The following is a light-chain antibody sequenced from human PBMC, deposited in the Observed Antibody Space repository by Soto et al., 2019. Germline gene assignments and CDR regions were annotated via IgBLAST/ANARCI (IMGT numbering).Light chain of an antibody. Sequence: DIQMTQSPSTLSASVGDRVTITCRASQDIGTWLAWYQQKPEKAPKVLIYRASHLESGVPSRFSGSGSGTDFTLTISCLQSEDFATYYCQQYYSYPRTFGQGTKVDIK. CDR3: QQYYSYPRT. CDR2: RAS. CDR1: QDIGTW. J-gene: IGKJ1*01. V-gene: IGKV1-5*03.